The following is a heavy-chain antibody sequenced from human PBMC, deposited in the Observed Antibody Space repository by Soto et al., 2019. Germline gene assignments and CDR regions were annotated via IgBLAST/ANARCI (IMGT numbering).Heavy chain of an antibody. J-gene: IGHJ4*02. V-gene: IGHV4-39*01. CDR3: ARHGSY. Sequence: QLQLQESGPGLVKPSETLSLTCTVSGVSITNTSYYWGGIRQPPGKGLEWIGTIYFSGSTFYNPSLKSRLTIPVDTSKNQFSLRLSSVTAADTAVYYCARHGSYWGQGTLVAVSS. CDR1: GVSITNTSYY. CDR2: IYFSGST.